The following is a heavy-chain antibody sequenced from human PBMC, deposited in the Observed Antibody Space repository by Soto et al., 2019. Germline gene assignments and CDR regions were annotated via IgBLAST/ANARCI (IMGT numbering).Heavy chain of an antibody. Sequence: SVKVSCKASGGTFSSYAISWVRQAPGQGMEWMGGIIPIFGTANYAQQSQGRVTITADESTSTAYMELSSLRSEDTAVYYCASCYDGYYYYYGMDVWGQGTTVTVSS. J-gene: IGHJ6*02. CDR2: IIPIFGTA. CDR1: GGTFSSYA. V-gene: IGHV1-69*13. D-gene: IGHD3-16*01. CDR3: ASCYDGYYYYYGMDV.